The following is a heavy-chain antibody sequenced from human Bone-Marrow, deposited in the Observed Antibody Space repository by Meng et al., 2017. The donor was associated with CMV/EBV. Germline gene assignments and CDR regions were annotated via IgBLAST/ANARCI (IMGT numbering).Heavy chain of an antibody. V-gene: IGHV3-21*01. Sequence: GESLKISCAASGFTFSSYSMNWVRQAPGKGLEWVSSISSSSSHIYYADSVKGRFTISRDNAKNSLYLQMNSLRAEDTAVYYCARVSLGYCSSTSCYLASWGYYYYYGMDVWGQGSTVTVSS. CDR2: ISSSSSHI. D-gene: IGHD2-2*01. J-gene: IGHJ6*02. CDR1: GFTFSSYS. CDR3: ARVSLGYCSSTSCYLASWGYYYYYGMDV.